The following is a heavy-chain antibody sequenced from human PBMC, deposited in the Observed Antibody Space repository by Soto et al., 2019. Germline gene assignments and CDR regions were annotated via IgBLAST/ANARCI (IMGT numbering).Heavy chain of an antibody. CDR3: ARGSYRSGWFTPFDY. CDR2: ISDDGGKK. J-gene: IGHJ4*02. V-gene: IGHV3-30-3*01. D-gene: IGHD6-19*01. CDR1: GFTFSTYA. Sequence: GGSLRLSCEASGFTFSTYAMHWVRQAPGKGLEWMAMISDDGGKKHYAESVKGRSTVSRDNPRNTLFLQMDSLRGDDTAVYYCARGSYRSGWFTPFDYWGQGAQVTVSS.